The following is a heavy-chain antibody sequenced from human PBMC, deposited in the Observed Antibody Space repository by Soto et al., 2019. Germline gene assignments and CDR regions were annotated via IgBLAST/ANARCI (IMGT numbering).Heavy chain of an antibody. D-gene: IGHD3-22*01. V-gene: IGHV1-69*01. J-gene: IGHJ4*02. CDR3: ASAHPYYDSSGYYCDY. Sequence: QVQLVQSGAEVKKPGSSVKVSCKASGGTFSSYAISWVRQAPGQGLEWMGGIIPIFGTANYAQKFQGRVTIIADESTSTAYMELSSLRSEDTAVYYCASAHPYYDSSGYYCDYWGQGTLVTVSS. CDR1: GGTFSSYA. CDR2: IIPIFGTA.